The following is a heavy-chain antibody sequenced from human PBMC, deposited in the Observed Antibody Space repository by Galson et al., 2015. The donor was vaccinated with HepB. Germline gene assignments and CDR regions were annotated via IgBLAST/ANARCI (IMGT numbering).Heavy chain of an antibody. CDR3: TRGRIMITFGGVIEFPFDY. CDR1: GFTFSNAW. Sequence: SLRLSCAASGFTFSNAWMSWVRQAPGKGLEWVGRIKSKTDGGTTDYAAPVKGRFTISRDDSKSIAYLQMNSLKTEDTAVYYCTRGRIMITFGGVIEFPFDYWGQGTLVTVSS. D-gene: IGHD3-16*02. CDR2: IKSKTDGGTT. V-gene: IGHV3-15*01. J-gene: IGHJ4*02.